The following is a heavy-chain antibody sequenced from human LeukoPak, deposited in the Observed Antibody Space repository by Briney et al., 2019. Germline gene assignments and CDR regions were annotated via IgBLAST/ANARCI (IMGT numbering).Heavy chain of an antibody. D-gene: IGHD1-20*01. V-gene: IGHV4-34*01. CDR2: INHSGST. CDR3: ARHTYITSTPGYFYYYIDV. Sequence: SETLSLTCAVYGGSFSGYYWTWIRQPPGKGLEWIGEINHSGSTNYNPSLKSRVTISVDTSKKQFSLRLSSVTAADTAVYYCARHTYITSTPGYFYYYIDVWGKGTTVTVSS. CDR1: GGSFSGYY. J-gene: IGHJ6*03.